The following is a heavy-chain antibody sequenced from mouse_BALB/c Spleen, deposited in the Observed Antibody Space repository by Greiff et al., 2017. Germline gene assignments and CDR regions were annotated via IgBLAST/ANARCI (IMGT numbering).Heavy chain of an antibody. CDR1: GFNIKDYY. J-gene: IGHJ4*01. CDR2: IDPENGDT. CDR3: NAGTKAMDY. Sequence: DVQLQESGAELVRSGASVKLSCTASGFNIKDYYMHWVKQRPEQGLEWIGWIDPENGDTEYAPKFQGKATMTADTSSNTAYLQLSSLTSEDTAVYYCNAGTKAMDYWGQGTSVTVSS. V-gene: IGHV14-4*02. D-gene: IGHD4-1*01.